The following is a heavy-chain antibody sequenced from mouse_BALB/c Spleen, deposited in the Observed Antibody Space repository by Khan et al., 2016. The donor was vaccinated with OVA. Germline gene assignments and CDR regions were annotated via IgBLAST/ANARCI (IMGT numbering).Heavy chain of an antibody. CDR2: IYPGSGSI. D-gene: IGHD1-1*01. CDR1: GYSFTDYI. CDR3: ARRDDGSSYPGFAY. Sequence: QVQLQQSGPELVKPGASVKMSCKASGYSFTDYIISWVKQRTAQGLQWIGEIYPGSGSIYYNEKFKGKATLTADKSSNTAYMQLSSLTSEDSAVYFCARRDDGSSYPGFAYWGQGTLVTVS. V-gene: IGHV1-77*01. J-gene: IGHJ3*01.